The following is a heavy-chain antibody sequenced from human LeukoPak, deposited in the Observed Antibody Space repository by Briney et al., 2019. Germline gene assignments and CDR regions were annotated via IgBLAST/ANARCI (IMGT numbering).Heavy chain of an antibody. CDR1: GFTVSSNH. CDR3: AREGYCSNGSCYSDY. J-gene: IGHJ4*02. CDR2: IYSGGST. Sequence: GSLRLSCAASGFTVSSNHMSWVRQAPGKGLEWVSVIYSGGSTYYADSVKGRFTISRDNSKNTLYLQMNSLRVEDTAVHYCAREGYCSNGSCYSDYWDQGTLVTVSS. V-gene: IGHV3-66*01. D-gene: IGHD2-15*01.